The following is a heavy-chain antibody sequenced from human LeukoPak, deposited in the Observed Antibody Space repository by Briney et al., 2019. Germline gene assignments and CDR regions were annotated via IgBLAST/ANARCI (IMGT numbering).Heavy chain of an antibody. Sequence: PGGSLRLSCAASGFTFSSYAMHWVRQAPGKGLEWVAVVSYDGTQKKYADSVKGRFTISRDNSKNTLYLQMDSLRVEDMAVYYCARSPVATAVNYWFDPWGQGTLVTVPS. D-gene: IGHD2-21*01. V-gene: IGHV3-30*01. CDR2: VSYDGTQK. J-gene: IGHJ5*02. CDR1: GFTFSSYA. CDR3: ARSPVATAVNYWFDP.